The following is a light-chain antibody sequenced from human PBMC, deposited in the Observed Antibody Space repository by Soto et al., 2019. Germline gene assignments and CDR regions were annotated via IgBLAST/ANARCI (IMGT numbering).Light chain of an antibody. Sequence: QSVLTQPPSVSAAPGQRVTISCSGSSSNIGNEYVSWYQQLPRTAPKLLIYDNNKRPSGIPDRFSGSKSGTSATLGITGVQTGDEADYYCATWDSSLGAVIFGGGTKLTVL. CDR1: SSNIGNEY. V-gene: IGLV1-51*01. CDR3: ATWDSSLGAVI. CDR2: DNN. J-gene: IGLJ2*01.